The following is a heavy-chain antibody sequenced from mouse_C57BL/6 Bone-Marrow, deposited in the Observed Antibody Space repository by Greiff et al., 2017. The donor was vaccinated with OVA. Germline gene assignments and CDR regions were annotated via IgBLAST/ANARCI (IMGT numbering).Heavy chain of an antibody. CDR1: GYTFTSYG. CDR3: ARSGGVTTDYWYFDV. J-gene: IGHJ1*03. CDR2: IYIGNGYT. Sequence: VHVKQSGAELVRPGSSVKMSCKTSGYTFTSYGINWVKQRPGQGLEWIGYIYIGNGYTEYNEKFKGKATLTSDTSSSTAYMQLSSLTSEDSAIYFCARSGGVTTDYWYFDVWGTGTTVTVSS. V-gene: IGHV1-58*01. D-gene: IGHD1-1*01.